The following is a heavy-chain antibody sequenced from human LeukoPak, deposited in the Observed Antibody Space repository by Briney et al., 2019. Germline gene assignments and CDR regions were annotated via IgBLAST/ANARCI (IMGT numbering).Heavy chain of an antibody. CDR1: GYTFTSYG. V-gene: IGHV1-18*01. D-gene: IGHD3-3*01. CDR2: ISAYNGNT. CDR3: ARAVVAYYDFWSGSIRINYYYYMDV. Sequence: ASVKVSCKASGYTFTSYGISWVRQAPGQGLEWMGWISAYNGNTNYAQKLQGRVTMTTDTSTSTAYMELRSLRSDDTAVYYCARAVVAYYDFWSGSIRINYYYYMDVWGKGTTVTVSS. J-gene: IGHJ6*03.